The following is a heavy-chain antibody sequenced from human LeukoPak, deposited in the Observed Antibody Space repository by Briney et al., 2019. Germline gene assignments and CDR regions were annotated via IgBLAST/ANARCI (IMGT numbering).Heavy chain of an antibody. CDR1: GYSIGSVYY. D-gene: IGHD6-13*01. Sequence: SETLSLTCAVSGYSIGSVYYRGWVRQPPGKGLEWIGSMYHSGSTYYNPSLKSRVTISVDTSKNQFSLKLSSVTAADTAVYYCARMACSSWFGGGFEYWFDSWGQGNLVTVSS. V-gene: IGHV4-38-2*01. CDR3: ARMACSSWFGGGFEYWFDS. CDR2: MYHSGST. J-gene: IGHJ5*01.